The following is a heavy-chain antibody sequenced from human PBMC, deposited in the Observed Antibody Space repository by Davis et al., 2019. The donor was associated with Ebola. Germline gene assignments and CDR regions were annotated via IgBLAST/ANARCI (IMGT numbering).Heavy chain of an antibody. CDR2: ISGSGGTT. CDR3: AKEKYAGQSDFDY. CDR1: GITFSNYA. V-gene: IGHV3-23*01. D-gene: IGHD6-13*01. J-gene: IGHJ4*02. Sequence: PGGSLRLSCVASGITFSNYAMNWVRQAPGKGLEWVSGISGSGGTTYYADSVKGRFTISRNNSENTLYLTLNSLRAEDTARYYCAKEKYAGQSDFDYWGQGTLLTVSS.